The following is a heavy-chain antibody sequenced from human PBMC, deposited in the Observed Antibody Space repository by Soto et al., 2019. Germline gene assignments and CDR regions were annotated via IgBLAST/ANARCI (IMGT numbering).Heavy chain of an antibody. Sequence: EVQLVESGGGLVQPGGSLRLSCAASGFTFSSYSMNWVRQAPGKGLEWVSYISSSSSTIYYADSVKGRFTISRDNAKNSLYLQMNSLRAEDTAVYYCASLSRRKNYYYYMDVWGKGTTVTVSS. V-gene: IGHV3-48*01. J-gene: IGHJ6*03. CDR2: ISSSSSTI. CDR1: GFTFSSYS. CDR3: ASLSRRKNYYYYMDV.